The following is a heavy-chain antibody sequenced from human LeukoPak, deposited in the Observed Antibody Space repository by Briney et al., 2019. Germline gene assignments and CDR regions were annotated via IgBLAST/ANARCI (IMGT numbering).Heavy chain of an antibody. CDR1: GYTFTGYY. J-gene: IGHJ4*02. D-gene: IGHD5-12*01. Sequence: ASVKVSCKASGYTFTGYYMHWVRQAPGQGLEWMGWISPNSGGTNYAQKFQGRVTMTRDTSISTAYMEPSRLRSDDTAVYYCARDTVGGYSGYDYFDYWGQGTLVTVSS. CDR3: ARDTVGGYSGYDYFDY. CDR2: ISPNSGGT. V-gene: IGHV1-2*02.